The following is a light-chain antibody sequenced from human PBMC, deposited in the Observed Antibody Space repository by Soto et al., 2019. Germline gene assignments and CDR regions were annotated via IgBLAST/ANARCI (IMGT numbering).Light chain of an antibody. CDR3: QQFDDSVT. J-gene: IGKJ5*01. CDR1: QSVSSSY. V-gene: IGKV3-20*01. CDR2: GTS. Sequence: EIVLTQSPGTLSLSPGERATLSCRASQSVSSSYLAWYQQKPGQAPRLPIYGTSDRATGTPDRFSGSGSGTDFTLTISRLEPEDSAVYYCQQFDDSVTFGQWTRLEI.